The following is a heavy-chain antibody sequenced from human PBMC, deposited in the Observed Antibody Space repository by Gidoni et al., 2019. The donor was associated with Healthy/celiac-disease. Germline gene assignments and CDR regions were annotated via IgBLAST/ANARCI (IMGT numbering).Heavy chain of an antibody. CDR1: GGTFSSYA. J-gene: IGHJ6*02. CDR3: ARSIKGPYYYGMDV. V-gene: IGHV1-69*01. CDR2: IIPIFVTA. Sequence: QVQLVQSGVEVKKHGSSVKFSCKASGGTFSSYAISWVRQAPGQGLEWMGGIIPIFVTANYAQKFQGRVTITADESTSTAYMELSSLRSEDKAVYYCARSIKGPYYYGMDVWGQGTTVTVSS.